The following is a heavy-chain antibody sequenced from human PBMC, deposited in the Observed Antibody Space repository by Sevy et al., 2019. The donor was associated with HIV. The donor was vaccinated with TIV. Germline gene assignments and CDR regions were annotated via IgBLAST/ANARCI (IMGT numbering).Heavy chain of an antibody. V-gene: IGHV3-23*01. D-gene: IGHD5-18*01. CDR2: ISGSGVST. Sequence: GGSLRLSCAASGFTFSSYAMSWVRQAPGKGLEWVSAISGSGVSTFYADSVKGRFTISRDNSKNTLYLQMNSLRTEDTAVYYCANGDTPMLRFGYFDYWGQGTLVTVSS. J-gene: IGHJ4*02. CDR3: ANGDTPMLRFGYFDY. CDR1: GFTFSSYA.